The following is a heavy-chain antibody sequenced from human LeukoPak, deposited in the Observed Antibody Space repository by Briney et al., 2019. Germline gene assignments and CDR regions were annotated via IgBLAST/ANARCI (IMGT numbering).Heavy chain of an antibody. CDR1: GGSISSSSYY. Sequence: SETLSLTCTVSGGSISSSSYYWGWIRQPPGKGLEWIGSIYYSGSTYYNPSLKSRVTISVDTSKNQFSLKLSSVTAADTAVYYCAKGPEGFDYWGQGALVTVSS. CDR2: IYYSGST. V-gene: IGHV4-39*07. J-gene: IGHJ4*02. CDR3: AKGPEGFDY.